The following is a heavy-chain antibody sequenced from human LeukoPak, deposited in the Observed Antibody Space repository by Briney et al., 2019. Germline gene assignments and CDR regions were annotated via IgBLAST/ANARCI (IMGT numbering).Heavy chain of an antibody. CDR2: MYYSGLT. V-gene: IGHV4-39*01. CDR3: ARQRGYCSGGSCYGMFDY. D-gene: IGHD2-15*01. Sequence: SETLSLTCTVSGGSVSNSNYYCGWVRQPQGKGVEWIGSMYYSGLTYYNPSLKSRLTISVDTSKHQFSLKLSSVTAADTAVYYCARQRGYCSGGSCYGMFDYWGQGTLVTVSS. J-gene: IGHJ4*02. CDR1: GGSVSNSNYY.